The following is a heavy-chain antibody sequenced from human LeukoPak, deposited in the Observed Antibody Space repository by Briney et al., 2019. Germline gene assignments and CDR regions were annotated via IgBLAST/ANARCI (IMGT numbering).Heavy chain of an antibody. J-gene: IGHJ5*02. D-gene: IGHD2-8*01. CDR3: ARRGRNLYAISWFDP. Sequence: ASVKVSCKASGYTFTRYDINWVRQDTGQGLEWMGWMNPNSGNTGYVQKFQGRVTMTRNTSISTAYMELSSLRSEDTAVYYCARRGRNLYAISWFDPWGQGTLVTVSS. CDR1: GYTFTRYD. V-gene: IGHV1-8*01. CDR2: MNPNSGNT.